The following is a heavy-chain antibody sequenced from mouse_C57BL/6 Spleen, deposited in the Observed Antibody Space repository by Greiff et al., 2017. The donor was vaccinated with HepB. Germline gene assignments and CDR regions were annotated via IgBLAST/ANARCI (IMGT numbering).Heavy chain of an antibody. D-gene: IGHD1-1*01. J-gene: IGHJ4*01. CDR2: SRNKANDYTT. Sequence: EVMLVESGGGLVQSGRSLRLSCATSGFTFSDFYMEWVRQAPGKGLEWIAASRNKANDYTTEYSASVKGRFIVSRDTSQSILYLQMNALRAEDTAIYYCTRSITTVVAPYAMDYWGQGTSVTVSS. CDR3: TRSITTVVAPYAMDY. CDR1: GFTFSDFY. V-gene: IGHV7-1*01.